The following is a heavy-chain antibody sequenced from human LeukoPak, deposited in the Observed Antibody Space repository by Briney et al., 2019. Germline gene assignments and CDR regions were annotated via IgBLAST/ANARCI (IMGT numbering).Heavy chain of an antibody. J-gene: IGHJ3*02. D-gene: IGHD2-2*01. CDR3: ARGALGYCSSSSCYDAFDI. Sequence: PSETLSLTCAAYGGSFSGYYWSWIRQPPGKGLEWIGEINHSGITNYNPSLKSRVTMSVDTSKNQFSLKLNSVTAADTAVYYCARGALGYCSSSSCYDAFDIWGQGTRVTVSS. V-gene: IGHV4-34*01. CDR2: INHSGIT. CDR1: GGSFSGYY.